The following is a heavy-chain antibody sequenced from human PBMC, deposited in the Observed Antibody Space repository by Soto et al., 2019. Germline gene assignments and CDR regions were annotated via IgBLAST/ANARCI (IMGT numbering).Heavy chain of an antibody. CDR3: ARGEDAFFYYGLDV. J-gene: IGHJ6*02. CDR1: GGSITSSY. V-gene: IGHV4-59*01. CDR2: IYDTGISGYTPST. Sequence: SETLFLTYTVSGGSITSSYWSWIRRPPGKGLEWITYIYDTGISGYTPSTSYNPSLKSRVTMSVDTSKNQFSLKLTSVTAADTAVYYCARGEDAFFYYGLDVWGQGITVTVSS.